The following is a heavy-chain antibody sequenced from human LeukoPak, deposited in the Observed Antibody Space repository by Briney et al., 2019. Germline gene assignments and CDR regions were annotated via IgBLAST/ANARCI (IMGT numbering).Heavy chain of an antibody. CDR1: GFTFGDYG. V-gene: IGHV3-9*01. D-gene: IGHD3-3*01. Sequence: GGSLRLSCAASGFTFGDYGMHWVRQRPGKGLEWVSGISWSSGTMVYADSVKGRFTISRDNAKNALYLQMNNLRPDDTALYYCAKDFTFLERHQFDYWGQGTLVTVSS. J-gene: IGHJ4*02. CDR2: ISWSSGTM. CDR3: AKDFTFLERHQFDY.